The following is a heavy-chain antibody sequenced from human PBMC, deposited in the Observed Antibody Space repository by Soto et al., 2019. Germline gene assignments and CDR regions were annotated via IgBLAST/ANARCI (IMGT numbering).Heavy chain of an antibody. CDR2: ISSSSRYI. J-gene: IGHJ4*02. CDR3: ARDHAPDHGDHTPFDY. Sequence: EVQLVESGGGLVKPGGSLRLSCAASGFTFSSYSMNWVRQAPGKVLEWVSSISSSSRYIYYADSVNGRFTISRDNAKNSLYLTVKSLRADDTALYYCARDHAPDHGDHTPFDYGGQGTLVTVSS. V-gene: IGHV3-21*01. CDR1: GFTFSSYS. D-gene: IGHD4-17*01.